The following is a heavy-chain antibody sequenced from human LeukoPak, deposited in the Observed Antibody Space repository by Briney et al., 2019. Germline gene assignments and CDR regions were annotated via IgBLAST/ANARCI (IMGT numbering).Heavy chain of an antibody. Sequence: GGSLRLSCSASGFTISLYAMHWVHQAPGKGLEYVSGISSKGVSTYYADSVKGRFTISRDNSKDTMFLQMSSLRPEDTAVYYCVKGGQYSSSSHFDYWGQGTLVTVSS. CDR1: GFTISLYA. V-gene: IGHV3-64D*09. CDR3: VKGGQYSSSSHFDY. CDR2: ISSKGVST. D-gene: IGHD6-6*01. J-gene: IGHJ4*02.